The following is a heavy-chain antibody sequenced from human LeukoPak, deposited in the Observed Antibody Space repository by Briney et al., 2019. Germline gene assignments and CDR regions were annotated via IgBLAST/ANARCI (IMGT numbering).Heavy chain of an antibody. CDR3: AREAAGTSNDY. CDR2: INHSGST. Sequence: PSETLSLTCAVYGGSFSGYYWSWIRQPPGKGLGWIGEINHSGSTNYNPSLKSRVTISVDTSKNQFSLKLSSMTAADTAVYYCAREAAGTSNDYWGQGTLVTVSS. V-gene: IGHV4-34*01. J-gene: IGHJ4*02. D-gene: IGHD6-13*01. CDR1: GGSFSGYY.